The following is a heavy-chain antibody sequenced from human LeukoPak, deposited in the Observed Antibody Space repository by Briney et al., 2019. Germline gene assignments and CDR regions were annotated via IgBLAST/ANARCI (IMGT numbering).Heavy chain of an antibody. D-gene: IGHD6-19*01. Sequence: GRSLRLSCAASGFTFSSSCMHWVRQAPGKGLEWVAVISYDGSNKYFADSVKGRFTISRDNSKNTLYLQMNSLRAEDTAVYYCAKESGIAVAGTLRAFDIWGQGTMVTVSS. CDR2: ISYDGSNK. CDR3: AKESGIAVAGTLRAFDI. CDR1: GFTFSSSC. J-gene: IGHJ3*02. V-gene: IGHV3-30*18.